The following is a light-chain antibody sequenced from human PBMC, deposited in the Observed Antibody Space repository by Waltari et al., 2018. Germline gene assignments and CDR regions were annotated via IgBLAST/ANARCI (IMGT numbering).Light chain of an antibody. CDR1: SSDIGGYNY. V-gene: IGLV2-11*01. CDR2: DVS. Sequence: QAALTQPPSVSGSPGQSVTISCTGTSSDIGGYNYVSWYQQHPGKAPKLMIVDVSKRPSGVSDRFSGSKSGNTASLTISGLQAEDEADYYCSSYAGSNTGLFGGGTRLTVL. J-gene: IGLJ2*01. CDR3: SSYAGSNTGL.